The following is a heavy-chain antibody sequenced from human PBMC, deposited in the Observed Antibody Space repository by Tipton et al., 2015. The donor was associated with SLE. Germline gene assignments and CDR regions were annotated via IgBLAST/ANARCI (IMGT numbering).Heavy chain of an antibody. CDR1: GYTFTSYG. J-gene: IGHJ6*03. CDR3: ARGERSLDTYDYYYMDV. D-gene: IGHD5-18*01. V-gene: IGHV1-46*01. CDR2: INPSGGNT. Sequence: QLVQSGAEVKKPGASVKVSCKASGYTFTSYGISWVRQAPGQGLEWMGRINPSGGNTIHAQKFQGRVTMTRDTSTSTFYMEVRSLRSEDTAVYYCARGERSLDTYDYYYMDVWGKGTTVTVSS.